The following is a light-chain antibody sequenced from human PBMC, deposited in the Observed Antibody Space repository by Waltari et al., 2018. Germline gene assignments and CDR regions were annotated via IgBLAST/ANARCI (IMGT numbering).Light chain of an antibody. V-gene: IGLV2-14*03. CDR3: SSYTSSNTVV. CDR1: SSDVGDYNF. Sequence: QSALTQPASVSGSPGQSITISCTGTSSDVGDYNFVSWYQQHPGKAPKLMIYDVSKRPSGVSNRVSGSKSGSTASLTISGLQAEDEADYYCSSYTSSNTVVFGGGTKLTVL. J-gene: IGLJ2*01. CDR2: DVS.